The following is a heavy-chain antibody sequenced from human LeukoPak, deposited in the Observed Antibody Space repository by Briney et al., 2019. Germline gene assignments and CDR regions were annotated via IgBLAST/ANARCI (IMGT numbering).Heavy chain of an antibody. Sequence: PGGSLRLSCAASGFTFNKYWLTWVRQAPGKGLEWVANINQDDSQIYYLESVEGRFTITRDNAKNSLYLQMNSLRAEDTAVYYCARAVDYDFWSGYYQATAGSYYFDYWGQGTLVTVSS. J-gene: IGHJ4*02. CDR2: INQDDSQI. CDR1: GFTFNKYW. V-gene: IGHV3-7*01. CDR3: ARAVDYDFWSGYYQATAGSYYFDY. D-gene: IGHD3-3*01.